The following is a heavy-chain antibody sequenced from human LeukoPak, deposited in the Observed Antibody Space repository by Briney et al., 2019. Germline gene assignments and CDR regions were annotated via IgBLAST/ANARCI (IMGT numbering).Heavy chain of an antibody. Sequence: QPGGSLRRSCAASGFMFSSYWMSWVRQAPGKGLEWVANINQDGSEKYYVDSVKGRFTISRDNAKNSLYLQMNSLRAEDTAVYYCARDYQLVDYWGQGTLVTVSS. CDR2: INQDGSEK. J-gene: IGHJ4*02. CDR1: GFMFSSYW. CDR3: ARDYQLVDY. V-gene: IGHV3-7*01. D-gene: IGHD2-2*01.